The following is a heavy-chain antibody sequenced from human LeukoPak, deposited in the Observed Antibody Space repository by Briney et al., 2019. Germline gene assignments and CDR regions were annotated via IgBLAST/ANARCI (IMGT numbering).Heavy chain of an antibody. V-gene: IGHV3-30-3*01. Sequence: GGSLRLSCAASGFIFTSYAMHWVRQAPGKGLEWVAVISYDGSNKYYADSVKGRFTISRDNSKNTLYLQMNSLRAEDTAVYYCARDPGDDYGDYGSDFDYWGQGTLVTVSS. CDR2: ISYDGSNK. J-gene: IGHJ4*02. D-gene: IGHD4-17*01. CDR3: ARDPGDDYGDYGSDFDY. CDR1: GFIFTSYA.